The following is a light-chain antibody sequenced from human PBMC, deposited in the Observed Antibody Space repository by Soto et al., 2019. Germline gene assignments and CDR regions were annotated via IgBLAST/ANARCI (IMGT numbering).Light chain of an antibody. CDR3: QQYNSYSPRRT. Sequence: DIQMTQSPATLSASEGDRVTITCRASQSISSWLAWYQQKPGKAPKLLIYKASSLESGVPSRFSGSGSGTEFTLTISSLQPDDFATYYCQQYNSYSPRRTFGQGTKV. V-gene: IGKV1-5*03. CDR2: KAS. CDR1: QSISSW. J-gene: IGKJ1*01.